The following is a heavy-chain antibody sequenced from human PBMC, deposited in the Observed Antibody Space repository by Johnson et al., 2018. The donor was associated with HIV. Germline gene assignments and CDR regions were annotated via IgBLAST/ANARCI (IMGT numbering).Heavy chain of an antibody. CDR2: ISYDGANQ. CDR3: ACRASQDAFDI. J-gene: IGHJ3*02. V-gene: IGHV3-30*09. D-gene: IGHD2-21*01. Sequence: QVQLVESGGGVVQPGGSLRLSCVASEFTFSNAWMRWVRQAPGKGLEWVAVISYDGANQFHAASVKGRFAVSRDNPKNTLYLQMNSLRAEDTAWYYCACRASQDAFDIWGQGTMVTVSS. CDR1: EFTFSNAW.